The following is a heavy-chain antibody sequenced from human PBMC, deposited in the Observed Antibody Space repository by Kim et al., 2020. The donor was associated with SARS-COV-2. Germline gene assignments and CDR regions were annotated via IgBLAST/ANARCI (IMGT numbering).Heavy chain of an antibody. J-gene: IGHJ4*02. V-gene: IGHV3-74*01. CDR3: ARRTLSGSYYYFDH. D-gene: IGHD1-26*01. Sequence: YADSVHGRFTISRDNAKNTLYLQMNSLRADDTAVYYCARRTLSGSYYYFDHWGQGTLVTVSS.